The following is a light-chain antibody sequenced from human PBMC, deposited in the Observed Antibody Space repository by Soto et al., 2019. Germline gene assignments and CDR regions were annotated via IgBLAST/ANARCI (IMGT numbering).Light chain of an antibody. Sequence: DIQVTQSPSSLSASVGDRVTITCRASHGIRNNLGWYQQKPGKAPKRLIYDASRLESGVPSRFSGSGSGTEFTLTINNLQPDDFATYYCLQHLDRPWTFGHGTKVEI. V-gene: IGKV1-17*02. CDR3: LQHLDRPWT. CDR2: DAS. J-gene: IGKJ1*01. CDR1: HGIRNN.